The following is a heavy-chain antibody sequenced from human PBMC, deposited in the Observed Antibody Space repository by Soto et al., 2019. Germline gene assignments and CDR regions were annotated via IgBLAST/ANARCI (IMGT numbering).Heavy chain of an antibody. CDR2: IYHSGST. CDR3: ARAYMVRGLDNWYDL. V-gene: IGHV4-4*02. CDR1: GCSISSSNW. J-gene: IGHJ5*02. D-gene: IGHD3-10*01. Sequence: PSETLSLTCAVSGCSISSSNWWSWVRQPPGKGLEWIGEIYHSGSTNYNPSLKSRVTISVDKSKNQFSLKLSSVTAADTAVYYCARAYMVRGLDNWYDLRTQRTL.